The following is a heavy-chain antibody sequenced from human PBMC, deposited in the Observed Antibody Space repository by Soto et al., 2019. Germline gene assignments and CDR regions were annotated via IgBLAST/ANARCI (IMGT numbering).Heavy chain of an antibody. D-gene: IGHD3-10*01. CDR3: ARHFYGSGSYYTPRLDY. CDR1: GYSFTSYW. V-gene: IGHV5-51*01. J-gene: IGHJ4*02. Sequence: VESLKISCEGSGYSFTSYWIGWVRQMPGKGLEWMGIIYPGDSDTRYSPSFQGQVTISADKSISTAYLQWSSLKASDTAMYYCARHFYGSGSYYTPRLDYWGQGTLVTVSS. CDR2: IYPGDSDT.